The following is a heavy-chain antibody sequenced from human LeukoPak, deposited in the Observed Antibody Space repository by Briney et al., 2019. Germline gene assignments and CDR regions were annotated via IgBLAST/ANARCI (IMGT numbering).Heavy chain of an antibody. CDR2: IGTAGDP. V-gene: IGHV3-13*05. Sequence: SGGSLRLSCAASGFTFSSYDMHWVRQVTGKGLEWVSAIGTAGDPSYPGSVKGRFTISREIAKNSLYLQMNSLRDGGTAVYYCVRASRGWYYFDYWGQGTLVTVSS. CDR3: VRASRGWYYFDY. J-gene: IGHJ4*02. CDR1: GFTFSSYD. D-gene: IGHD6-19*01.